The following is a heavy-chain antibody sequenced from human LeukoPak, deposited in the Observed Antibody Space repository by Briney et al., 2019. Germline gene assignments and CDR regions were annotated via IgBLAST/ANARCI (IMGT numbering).Heavy chain of an antibody. D-gene: IGHD2-15*01. CDR3: ARDVGGGSLNWFDP. CDR1: GYTFTGYY. CDR2: INPNSGGT. Sequence: ASVKVSCKASGYTFTGYYLHWVRQAPGQGLEWMEWINPNSGGTNYAQNFQGRVTMTRDTSISTAYMELSRLRSDDTVVYYCARDVGGGSLNWFDPWGQGTLVSVSS. J-gene: IGHJ5*02. V-gene: IGHV1-2*02.